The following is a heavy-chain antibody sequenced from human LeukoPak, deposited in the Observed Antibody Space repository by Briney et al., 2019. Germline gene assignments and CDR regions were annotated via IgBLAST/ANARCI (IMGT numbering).Heavy chain of an antibody. Sequence: GGSLRLSCAASGFTFSHYAMSWVRQAPGKGLECVSPISGSGGSTYYAVSVRGRFTVSRDNSKNTLFLQMDSLRAEDTAVYYCAKSPTGSSWPSIDYWGQGTLVTVSS. CDR2: ISGSGGST. D-gene: IGHD3-10*01. J-gene: IGHJ4*02. CDR1: GFTFSHYA. V-gene: IGHV3-23*01. CDR3: AKSPTGSSWPSIDY.